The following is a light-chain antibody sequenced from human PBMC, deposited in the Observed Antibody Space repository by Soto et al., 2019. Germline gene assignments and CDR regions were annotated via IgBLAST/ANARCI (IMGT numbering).Light chain of an antibody. CDR1: QSVGSD. J-gene: IGKJ1*01. Sequence: EIVIKQSPATLSVSPGERATLSCRASQSVGSDLAWYQQKPGQAPRLLIYGVSRRATGIPARFSGSGSGTDFTLTISSLQSEDFAVYYCQHYNYWPPKTFGQGTKVDNK. CDR2: GVS. V-gene: IGKV3-15*01. CDR3: QHYNYWPPKT.